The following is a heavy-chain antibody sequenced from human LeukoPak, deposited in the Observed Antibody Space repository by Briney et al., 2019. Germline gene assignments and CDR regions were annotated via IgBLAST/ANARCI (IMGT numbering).Heavy chain of an antibody. CDR2: IRSKANSYAT. CDR3: TRRRDGYNFDYYYYGMDV. Sequence: GGSLRLSCAASGFTFSGSAIHWVRQASRKGLEWVGRIRSKANSYATVYAASVKGRFTISRDDSKNTAYLQMNSPKIEDTAVYYCTRRRDGYNFDYYYYGMDVWGQGTTVTVSS. V-gene: IGHV3-73*01. D-gene: IGHD5-24*01. J-gene: IGHJ6*02. CDR1: GFTFSGSA.